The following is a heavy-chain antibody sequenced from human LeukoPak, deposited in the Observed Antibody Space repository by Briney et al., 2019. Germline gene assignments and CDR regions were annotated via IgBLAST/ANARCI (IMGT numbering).Heavy chain of an antibody. CDR1: GFTFSSYW. Sequence: TGGSLRLSCAASGFTFSSYWMSWVRQAPGKGLEWVANIKQDGSEKYYVDSVKGRFTISRDNAKNSLYLQMNSLRAEDTAVYYCATLGYHGYKGYWGQGTLVTVSS. V-gene: IGHV3-7*01. CDR2: IKQDGSEK. CDR3: ATLGYHGYKGY. J-gene: IGHJ4*02. D-gene: IGHD5-24*01.